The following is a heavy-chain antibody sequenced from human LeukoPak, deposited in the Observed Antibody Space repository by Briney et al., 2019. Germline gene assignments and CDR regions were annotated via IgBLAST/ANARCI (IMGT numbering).Heavy chain of an antibody. CDR1: GDSVSSYSAA. V-gene: IGHV6-1*01. D-gene: IGHD2-2*01. CDR2: TYYKSKWYT. CDR3: ARGGCSSTSCRRYFDY. J-gene: IGHJ4*02. Sequence: SQTLSLTCAISGDSVSSYSAAWNWIRQSPSRGLEWLGRTYYKSKWYTDYAVSVKSRMTINPDTSKNHFSLQLNSVTPEDTAVYYCARGGCSSTSCRRYFDYWGQGTLVTVSS.